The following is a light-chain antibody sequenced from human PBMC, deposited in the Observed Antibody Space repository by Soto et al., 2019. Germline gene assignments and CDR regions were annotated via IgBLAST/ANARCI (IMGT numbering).Light chain of an antibody. CDR1: SSDVGGYNY. J-gene: IGLJ2*01. CDR3: SSYTSGSLVV. CDR2: DVS. V-gene: IGLV2-14*01. Sequence: QSALTQPASVSGSPGQSITISCTGTSSDVGGYNYVSWYQQHPGKAPKLRIYDVSNRPSGVSNRFSGSKSGNTASLTISGLQAEDEADYYCSSYTSGSLVVFGGGTKLTVL.